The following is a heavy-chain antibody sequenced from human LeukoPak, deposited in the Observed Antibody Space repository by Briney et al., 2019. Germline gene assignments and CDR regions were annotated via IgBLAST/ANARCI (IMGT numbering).Heavy chain of an antibody. CDR2: ISAYNGNT. CDR1: GYTFISYG. Sequence: ASVKVSCKASGYTFISYGISWVRQAPGQGLEWMGWISAYNGNTNYAQKLQGRVTMTTDTSTSTAYMELRSLRSDDTAVYYCARDSSSGWYREEFDPWGQGTLVTVSS. V-gene: IGHV1-18*01. J-gene: IGHJ5*02. CDR3: ARDSSSGWYREEFDP. D-gene: IGHD6-19*01.